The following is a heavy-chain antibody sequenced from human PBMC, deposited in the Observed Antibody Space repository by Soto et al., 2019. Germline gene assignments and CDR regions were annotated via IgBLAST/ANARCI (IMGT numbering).Heavy chain of an antibody. CDR3: ARDPCLVFVMVRGLKCCGMDV. CDR2: ISSSSSYI. D-gene: IGHD3-10*01. V-gene: IGHV3-21*01. Sequence: EVQLVESGGGLVKPGGSLRLSCAASGFTFSSYSMNWVRQAPGKGLEWVSSISSSSSYIYYADSVKGRFTISRDNAKNSLYLQMNSLRAEDTAVYYCARDPCLVFVMVRGLKCCGMDVWGQGTTVTVSS. J-gene: IGHJ6*02. CDR1: GFTFSSYS.